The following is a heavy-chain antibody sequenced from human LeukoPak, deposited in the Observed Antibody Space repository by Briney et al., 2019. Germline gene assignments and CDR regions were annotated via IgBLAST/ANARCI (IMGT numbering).Heavy chain of an antibody. V-gene: IGHV1-2*02. CDR2: INPNSGDT. CDR1: GYTFIGYY. CDR3: ARVMDGSGSYLK. D-gene: IGHD3-10*01. Sequence: GASVKVSCKASGYTFIGYYMHWVRQAPGQGLEWMGWINPNSGDTNYAQKLQGRVTMTRDMSISTAYMELSRLRSDDTAVYYCARVMDGSGSYLKWGQGTLVTVSS. J-gene: IGHJ4*02.